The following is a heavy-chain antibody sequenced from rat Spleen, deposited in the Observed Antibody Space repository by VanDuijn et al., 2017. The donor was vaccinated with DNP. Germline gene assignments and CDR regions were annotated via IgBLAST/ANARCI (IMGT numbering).Heavy chain of an antibody. CDR1: GFTFSNYD. D-gene: IGHD1-1*01. CDR3: AIYYYSGDNWFAY. V-gene: IGHV5S13*01. Sequence: EVQVVESGGGLVQPGRSLKLSCAASGFTFSNYDMAWVRQAPTKGLEWVASVSTNGVGTFYRDSVRGRFTVSRDNARNTLYLQMNSLGSEDTATYYCAIYYYSGDNWFAYWGQGTLVTVSS. CDR2: VSTNGVGT. J-gene: IGHJ3*01.